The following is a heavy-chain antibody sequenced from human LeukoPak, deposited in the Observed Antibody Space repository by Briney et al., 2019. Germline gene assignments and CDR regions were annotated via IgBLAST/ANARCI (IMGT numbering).Heavy chain of an antibody. D-gene: IGHD6-6*01. CDR1: GFTFSSYG. Sequence: PGGSLRLSCAASGFTFSSYGFHWVRQAPGKGLEWVAVIWSDGSYKYYADSVKGRFTISRDNSKNTLYLQMNSLRAEDTAVYYCARGVKSYSSSSGGYYYWGQGTLVTVSS. CDR2: IWSDGSYK. CDR3: ARGVKSYSSSSGGYYY. J-gene: IGHJ4*02. V-gene: IGHV3-33*01.